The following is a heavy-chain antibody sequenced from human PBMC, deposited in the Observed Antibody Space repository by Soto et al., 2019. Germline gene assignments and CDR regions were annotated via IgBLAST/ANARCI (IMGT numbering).Heavy chain of an antibody. CDR1: GYTFTSYA. D-gene: IGHD3-10*01. CDR3: AKGPVRGPMAYYYYMDV. J-gene: IGHJ6*03. CDR2: INAGNGNT. V-gene: IGHV1-3*01. Sequence: QVQLVQSGAEVKKPGASVKVSCKASGYTFTSYAMHWVRQAPGQRLEWMGWINAGNGNTKYSQKFQGRVTITRDTSASTAYMELSSLRSEDTAVYYCAKGPVRGPMAYYYYMDVWGKGTTVTVSS.